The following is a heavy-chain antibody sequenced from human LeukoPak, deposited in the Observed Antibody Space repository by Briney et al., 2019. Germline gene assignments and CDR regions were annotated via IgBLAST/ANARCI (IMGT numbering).Heavy chain of an antibody. CDR2: ISGSGGST. V-gene: IGHV3-23*01. CDR1: GFTFSSYA. CDR3: AKDLTGELLFDY. J-gene: IGHJ4*02. D-gene: IGHD1-26*01. Sequence: GGSLRLSCAASGFTFSSYAMSWVRQAPGKGLEWVSAISGSGGSTYYADSVKGRFTISRDNSKNTLYLQMNSLRAEDAAVYYCAKDLTGELLFDYWGQGTLVTVSS.